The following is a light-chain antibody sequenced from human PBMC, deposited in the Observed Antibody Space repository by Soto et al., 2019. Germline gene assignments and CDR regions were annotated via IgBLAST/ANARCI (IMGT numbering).Light chain of an antibody. CDR3: QSYDSSLSGSWV. Sequence: QSVRTRPPSVSGAPGQRVTISCTGSSSNIGAGYDVHWYQQLPGTAPKLLIYGNSNRPSGVPDRFSGSKSGTSASLAITGLQAEDEADYYCQSYDSSLSGSWVFGTGTKVTVL. V-gene: IGLV1-40*01. J-gene: IGLJ1*01. CDR1: SSNIGAGYD. CDR2: GNS.